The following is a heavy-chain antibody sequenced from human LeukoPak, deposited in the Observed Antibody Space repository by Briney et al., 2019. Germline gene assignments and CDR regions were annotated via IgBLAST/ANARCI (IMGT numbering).Heavy chain of an antibody. J-gene: IGHJ4*02. Sequence: GGPLRLSCSASGFILCYYALHWARHPTGKGVEWGAVISYDGTTKYYADSVKGRFTISRDNSKNLLYVLVSSLRPEGTAVYYCAEVAISRYSSGLTADWGQGTLVTVSS. CDR3: AEVAISRYSSGLTAD. CDR1: GFILCYYA. CDR2: ISYDGTTK. V-gene: IGHV3-30*03. D-gene: IGHD6-19*01.